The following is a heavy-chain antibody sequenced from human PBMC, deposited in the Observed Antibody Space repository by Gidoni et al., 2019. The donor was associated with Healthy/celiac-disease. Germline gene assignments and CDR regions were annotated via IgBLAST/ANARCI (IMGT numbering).Heavy chain of an antibody. CDR3: ARGTPSSLRFLEWLSRIGASGNYYYMDV. CDR2: MNPNSGNT. V-gene: IGHV1-8*01. CDR1: GYTFTSYD. Sequence: QVQLVQSGAEVKKPGASVKVSCKASGYTFTSYDINWVRQATGQGLEWMGWMNPNSGNTGYAQKFQGRVTMTRNTSISTAYMELSSLRSEDTAVYYCARGTPSSLRFLEWLSRIGASGNYYYMDVWGKGTTVTVSS. J-gene: IGHJ6*03. D-gene: IGHD3-3*01.